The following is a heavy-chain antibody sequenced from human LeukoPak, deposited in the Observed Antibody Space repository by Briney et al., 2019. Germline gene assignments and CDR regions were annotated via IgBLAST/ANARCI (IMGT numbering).Heavy chain of an antibody. CDR3: ARDLGGPFSYYYYMDV. Sequence: PSETLSLTCTVSGGSISSYYWSWIRRPAGKGLEWIGRIYTSGSTNYNPSLKSRVTMSVDTSKNQFSLKLSSVTAADTAVYYCARDLGGPFSYYYYMDVWGKGTTVTVSS. CDR2: IYTSGST. J-gene: IGHJ6*03. CDR1: GGSISSYY. V-gene: IGHV4-4*07.